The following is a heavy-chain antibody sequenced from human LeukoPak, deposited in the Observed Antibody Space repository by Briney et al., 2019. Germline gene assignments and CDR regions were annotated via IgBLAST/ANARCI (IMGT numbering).Heavy chain of an antibody. CDR3: ARALEYSSSWYLIGDYCYYGMDV. D-gene: IGHD6-13*01. CDR2: ISAYIGNT. V-gene: IGHV1-18*01. J-gene: IGHJ6*02. Sequence: ASVKVSCKASGYTFTSYGISWVRQAPGQGLEWMGWISAYIGNTNYAQKLQGRVTMTTDTSTSTAYMELRSLRSDDTAVYYCARALEYSSSWYLIGDYCYYGMDVWGQGTTVTVSS. CDR1: GYTFTSYG.